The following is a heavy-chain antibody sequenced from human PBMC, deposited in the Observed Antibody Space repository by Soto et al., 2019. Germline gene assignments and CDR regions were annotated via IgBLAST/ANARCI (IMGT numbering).Heavy chain of an antibody. D-gene: IGHD4-17*01. CDR3: ARDPLNYGGKGNWFDP. Sequence: ASVKVSCKASGLTITSSAMQWVRQARGQRLEWIGWINAGSGNTKYSQKFQGRVTITRDTSASTAYMELSSLRSEDTAVYYCARDPLNYGGKGNWFDPWGQGTLVTVSS. J-gene: IGHJ5*02. CDR1: GLTITSSA. CDR2: INAGSGNT. V-gene: IGHV1-3*01.